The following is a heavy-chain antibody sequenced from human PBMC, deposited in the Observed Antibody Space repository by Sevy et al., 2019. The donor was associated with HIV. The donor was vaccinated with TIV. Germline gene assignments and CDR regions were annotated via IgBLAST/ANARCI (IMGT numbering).Heavy chain of an antibody. CDR2: ISAYNGNT. CDR1: GYTFTSYG. Sequence: ASVKVFCEASGYTFTSYGIIWVRQAPGQGLEWMGWISAYNGNTNYAQRLQGRVTMTTDTSTSTAYMELTSLRSDDTAVYYCARGPRKYYDSSGYYYPPSYWGQGTLVTVSS. D-gene: IGHD3-22*01. J-gene: IGHJ4*02. CDR3: ARGPRKYYDSSGYYYPPSY. V-gene: IGHV1-18*01.